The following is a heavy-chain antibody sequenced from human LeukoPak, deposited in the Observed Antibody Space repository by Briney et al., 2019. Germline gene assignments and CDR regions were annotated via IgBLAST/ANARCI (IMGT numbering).Heavy chain of an antibody. D-gene: IGHD3-3*01. Sequence: SETLSLTCTVSGGSISSGGYYWSWIRQPPGKGLEWIGYIYHSGSTYYNPSLKSRVTISVDRSKNQFSLKLSSVTAADTAVYYCAREHSGHYDFWSGSPAFDPWGQGTLVTVSS. CDR2: IYHSGST. CDR3: AREHSGHYDFWSGSPAFDP. J-gene: IGHJ5*02. CDR1: GGSISSGGYY. V-gene: IGHV4-30-2*01.